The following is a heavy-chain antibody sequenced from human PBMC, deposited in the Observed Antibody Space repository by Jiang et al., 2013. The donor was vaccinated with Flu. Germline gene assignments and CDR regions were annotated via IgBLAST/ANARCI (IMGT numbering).Heavy chain of an antibody. V-gene: IGHV1-18*01. D-gene: IGHD6-19*01. J-gene: IGHJ4*02. CDR3: ARDSQWAVVSNFDY. Sequence: GAEVKKPGASVKVSCKASGYTFTSYGFNWVRQAPGQGLEWLGWISTFNGDTSYAQKFQGRVTMTTDTSASTAYMELRSLRSDDTAVYYCARDSQWAVVSNFDYWGQGTLVTVSS. CDR2: ISTFNGDT. CDR1: GYTFTSYG.